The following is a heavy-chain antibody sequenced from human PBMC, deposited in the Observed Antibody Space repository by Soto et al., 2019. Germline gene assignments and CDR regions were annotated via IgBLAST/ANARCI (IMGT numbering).Heavy chain of an antibody. CDR3: ARAGTPLGPTRSWFDP. Sequence: SETLSLTCTVSGGSVSSGSYYWSWIRQPPGKGLEWIGYIYYSGSTNYNPSLKSRVTISVDTSKNQFSLKLSSVTAADTAVYYCARAGTPLGPTRSWFDPWGQGTLVTVSS. J-gene: IGHJ5*02. CDR2: IYYSGST. CDR1: GGSVSSGSYY. D-gene: IGHD1-1*01. V-gene: IGHV4-61*01.